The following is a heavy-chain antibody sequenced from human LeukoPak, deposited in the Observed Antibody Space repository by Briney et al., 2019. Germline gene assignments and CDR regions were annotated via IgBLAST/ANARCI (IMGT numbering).Heavy chain of an antibody. CDR3: ARVRRLRAIDY. J-gene: IGHJ4*02. CDR2: INHSGST. Sequence: SETLSLTCAVYGGSFCGYYWSWIRQPPGKGLEWIGEINHSGSTNYNPSLKSRVTISVDTSKNQFSLKLSSVTAADTAVYYCARVRRLRAIDYWGQGTLVTVSS. D-gene: IGHD5-12*01. V-gene: IGHV4-34*01. CDR1: GGSFCGYY.